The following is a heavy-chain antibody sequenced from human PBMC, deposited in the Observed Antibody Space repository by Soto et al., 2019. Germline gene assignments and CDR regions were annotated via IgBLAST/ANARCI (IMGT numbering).Heavy chain of an antibody. V-gene: IGHV2-5*02. D-gene: IGHD6-13*01. CDR2: IYWDDDK. Sequence: SGPTLVNPTQTLTLTCSFSGFSLSSNVVGVGWICQAPGKALEWLAFIYWDDDKRYSPSLKSRLSIIKDTSINQVFLIMTTVDPVDSATYYCAHRSPYRGSWNSGCFDSWG. J-gene: IGHJ5*01. CDR3: AHRSPYRGSWNSGCFDS. CDR1: GFSLSSNVVG.